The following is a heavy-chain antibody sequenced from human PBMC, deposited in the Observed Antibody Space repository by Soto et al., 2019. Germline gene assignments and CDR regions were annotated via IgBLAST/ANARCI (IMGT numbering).Heavy chain of an antibody. J-gene: IGHJ6*02. V-gene: IGHV4-31*03. CDR2: IYYSGST. D-gene: IGHD4-17*01. CDR1: GGSISSGGYY. Sequence: SETLSLTCTVSGGSISSGGYYWSWIRQHPGKGLEWIGYIYYSGSTYYNPSLKSRVTISVDTSKNQFSLKLSSVTAADTAVYYCVRGDYGDYVNGMDVWGQGTTVTVSS. CDR3: VRGDYGDYVNGMDV.